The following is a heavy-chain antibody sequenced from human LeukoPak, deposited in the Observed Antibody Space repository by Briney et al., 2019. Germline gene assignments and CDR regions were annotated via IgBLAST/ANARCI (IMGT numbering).Heavy chain of an antibody. CDR3: AKVGSSSSWYYGHY. CDR2: ISGSGGST. D-gene: IGHD6-13*01. Sequence: GGSLRLSCAASGFTFSSSAMSWVRQAPGKGLEWVSAISGSGGSTYYADSVKGRFTISRDNSKNTLYLQMNSLRAEDTAVYYCAKVGSSSSWYYGHYWGQGTLVTVSS. J-gene: IGHJ4*02. CDR1: GFTFSSSA. V-gene: IGHV3-23*01.